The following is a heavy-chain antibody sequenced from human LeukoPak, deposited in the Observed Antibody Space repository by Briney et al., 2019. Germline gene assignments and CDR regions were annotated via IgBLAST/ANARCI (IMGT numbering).Heavy chain of an antibody. D-gene: IGHD5-18*01. Sequence: GGSLRLSCEASGFTFSHFGMHWVRQAPGKGLEWVAVIWSDATNQYYGDSVKGRFTISRDNFKKTVSLQMDSLRAEDTAVYYCAKDTDVDTAMVFDYWGQGTLVTVSS. V-gene: IGHV3-33*06. CDR3: AKDTDVDTAMVFDY. CDR2: IWSDATNQ. J-gene: IGHJ4*02. CDR1: GFTFSHFG.